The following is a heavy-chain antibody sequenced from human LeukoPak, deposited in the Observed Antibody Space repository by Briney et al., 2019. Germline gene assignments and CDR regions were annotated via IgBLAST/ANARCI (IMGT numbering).Heavy chain of an antibody. J-gene: IGHJ4*02. CDR3: AREGIAAAGTHFDY. CDR2: ISYDGSNK. D-gene: IGHD6-13*01. CDR1: GFTFSSYA. Sequence: GGSLRLSCAASGFTFSSYAMHWVRQAPGKGLEWVAVISYDGSNKYYADSVKGRFTISRDNSKNTLYLQMNSLRAEDTAVYYCAREGIAAAGTHFDYWGQGTLVTVSS. V-gene: IGHV3-30*04.